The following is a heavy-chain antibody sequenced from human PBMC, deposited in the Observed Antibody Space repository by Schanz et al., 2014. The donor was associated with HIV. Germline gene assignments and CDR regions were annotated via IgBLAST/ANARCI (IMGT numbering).Heavy chain of an antibody. CDR1: GFMFSSYG. Sequence: VQLLESGGGLVQPGGSLRVSCAASGFMFSSYGMSWVRQAPGKGLEWVAVISYDGSNNYYADSVKGRFTISRDNSKNRLYMEMNSLRPNDTALYYCARDFSAIWPRYFDYWGRGTLVIVSS. V-gene: IGHV3-30*13. CDR3: ARDFSAIWPRYFDY. CDR2: ISYDGSNN. D-gene: IGHD2-15*01. J-gene: IGHJ4*02.